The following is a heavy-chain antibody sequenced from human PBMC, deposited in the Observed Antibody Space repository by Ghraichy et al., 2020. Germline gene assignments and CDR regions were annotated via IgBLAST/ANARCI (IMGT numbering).Heavy chain of an antibody. J-gene: IGHJ4*02. V-gene: IGHV3-7*01. CDR2: IKPDASEK. CDR3: ARPDYGGNACDN. CDR1: GFTFRSYW. D-gene: IGHD4-23*01. Sequence: GGSLRLSCAASGFTFRSYWMSWVRQAPGKGLEWVANIKPDASEKYYVDSVKGRFTISRDNVKKSLYLQMNSLRAEDTAVYYCARPDYGGNACDNWGQGTLVTVSS.